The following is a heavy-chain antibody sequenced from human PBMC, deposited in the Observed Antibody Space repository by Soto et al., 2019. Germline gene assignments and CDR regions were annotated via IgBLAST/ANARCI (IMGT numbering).Heavy chain of an antibody. CDR2: ISGSGGST. J-gene: IGHJ3*02. V-gene: IGHV3-23*01. D-gene: IGHD6-13*01. CDR3: AKAWNPKQQLYRIAFDI. Sequence: GGSLRLSCAASGFTFSSYAMSWVRQAPGKGLEWVSAISGSGGSTYYADSVKGRFTISRDNSKNTLYLQMNSLRAEDTAVYYCAKAWNPKQQLYRIAFDIWGQGTMVTVSS. CDR1: GFTFSSYA.